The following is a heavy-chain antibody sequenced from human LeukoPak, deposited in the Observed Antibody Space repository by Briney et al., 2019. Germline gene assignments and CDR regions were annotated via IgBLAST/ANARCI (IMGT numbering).Heavy chain of an antibody. V-gene: IGHV3-23*01. Sequence: GGSLRLSCAASGFTFNIYAMTWVRQAPGKGLEWVSVVSGSGDSTYYADSVKGRVTISRGNSKNTLYLQMNSLRAEDTAVYYCAKSNDFMGVGYFEYWGQGILVTVSS. CDR3: AKSNDFMGVGYFEY. D-gene: IGHD2-15*01. CDR2: VSGSGDST. CDR1: GFTFNIYA. J-gene: IGHJ4*02.